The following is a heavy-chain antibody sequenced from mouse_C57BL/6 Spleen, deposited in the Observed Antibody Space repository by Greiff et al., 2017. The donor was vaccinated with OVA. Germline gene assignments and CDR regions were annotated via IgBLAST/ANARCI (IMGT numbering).Heavy chain of an antibody. CDR3: ARHEERAYYSNYEFAY. CDR2: FYPGSGSI. Sequence: VKLQESGAELVKPGASVKLSCKASGYTFTEYTIHWVKQRSGQGLEWIGWFYPGSGSIKYNEKFKDKATLTADKSSSTVYMELSRFTSEDSAVYFCARHEERAYYSNYEFAYWGQGTLVTVSA. V-gene: IGHV1-62-2*01. CDR1: GYTFTEYT. D-gene: IGHD2-5*01. J-gene: IGHJ3*01.